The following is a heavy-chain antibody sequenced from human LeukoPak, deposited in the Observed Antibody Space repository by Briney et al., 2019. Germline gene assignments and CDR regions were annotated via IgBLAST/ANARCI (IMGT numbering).Heavy chain of an antibody. J-gene: IGHJ4*02. CDR1: GFTFSSYA. Sequence: GRSLRLSCAASGFTFSSYAMHWVRQAPGKGLEWVAVISYDGSNKYYADSVKGRFTISRDNSKNTLYLQMNSLRAEDTAVYYCAREKAHGFDYWGQRTLVTVSS. V-gene: IGHV3-30*04. CDR3: AREKAHGFDY. CDR2: ISYDGSNK.